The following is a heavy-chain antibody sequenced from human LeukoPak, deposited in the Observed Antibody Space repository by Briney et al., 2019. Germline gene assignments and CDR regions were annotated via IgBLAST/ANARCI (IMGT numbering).Heavy chain of an antibody. CDR1: GFTFSSYA. V-gene: IGHV3-23*01. J-gene: IGHJ4*02. CDR3: AKVRPMYGDYSRSLHY. D-gene: IGHD4-17*01. CDR2: VSGSGGST. Sequence: GGSLRLSCEASGFTFSSYAMSWVGQGPGTGLEWVSVVSGSGGSTDYADSVKGRFTISRDNSMSTLYLQMNGLRAEDTAIYYCAKVRPMYGDYSRSLHYWGQGTLVTVSS.